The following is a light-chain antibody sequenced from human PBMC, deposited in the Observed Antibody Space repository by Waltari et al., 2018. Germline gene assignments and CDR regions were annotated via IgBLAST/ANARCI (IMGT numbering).Light chain of an antibody. CDR1: QSVSSY. J-gene: IGKJ4*01. Sequence: EIVLTQSPATLSFSPGERPTLSCRASQSVSSYLAWYQQKPGQAPRLLIYDASNRATGIPARFSGSGSGTDFTLTISSLEPEDFAVYYCQQRSNWPLTFGGGTKVEIK. CDR2: DAS. CDR3: QQRSNWPLT. V-gene: IGKV3-11*01.